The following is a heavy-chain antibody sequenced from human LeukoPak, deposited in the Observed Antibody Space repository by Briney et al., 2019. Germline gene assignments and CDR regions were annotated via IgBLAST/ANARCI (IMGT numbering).Heavy chain of an antibody. Sequence: GGSLRLSCAASGLTFSSYGMHWARQAPGKGPEWVAYIRYDGSNKYYADSVKGRFTISRDNSKKTLYLQMNSLRAEDTDVYYCAKELGNEDFLDYWGQGTLVTVSS. CDR3: AKELGNEDFLDY. J-gene: IGHJ4*02. CDR2: IRYDGSNK. CDR1: GLTFSSYG. D-gene: IGHD2-8*01. V-gene: IGHV3-30*02.